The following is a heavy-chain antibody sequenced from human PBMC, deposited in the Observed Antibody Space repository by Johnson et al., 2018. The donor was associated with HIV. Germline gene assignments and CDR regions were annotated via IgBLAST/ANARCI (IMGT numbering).Heavy chain of an antibody. V-gene: IGHV3-53*01. D-gene: IGHD3-22*01. CDR1: GFTVSSNY. J-gene: IGHJ3*02. CDR2: LYSGDIT. Sequence: EVQLVESGGGLIQPGGSLRLSCAASGFTVSSNYMSWVRQAPGKGLEWVSVLYSGDITYYADSVKGRFTISRDNAQNSLFLHMNSLRAEDTAIYYCAREVYYDSSPEAAAFDIWGQGTMVTVSS. CDR3: AREVYYDSSPEAAAFDI.